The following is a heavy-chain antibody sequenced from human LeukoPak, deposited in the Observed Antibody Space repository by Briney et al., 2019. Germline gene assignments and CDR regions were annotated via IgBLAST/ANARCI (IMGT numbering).Heavy chain of an antibody. CDR2: ISAYNGNT. J-gene: IGHJ6*02. D-gene: IGHD4-17*01. CDR3: ARAPDYGDYVVKTAYYYYGMDV. Sequence: ASVKVSCKASGYTFTNYGISWVRQAPGQGLEWMGWISAYNGNTNYAQKIQGRVTMTTDTSTNTAYMELSSLRSEDTAVYYCARAPDYGDYVVKTAYYYYGMDVWGQGTTVTVSS. CDR1: GYTFTNYG. V-gene: IGHV1-18*01.